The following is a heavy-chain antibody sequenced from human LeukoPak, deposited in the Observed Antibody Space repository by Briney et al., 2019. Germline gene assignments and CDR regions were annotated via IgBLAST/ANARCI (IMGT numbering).Heavy chain of an antibody. CDR1: GYTFTSYD. D-gene: IGHD2-15*01. CDR2: MNPNSGNT. J-gene: IGHJ6*03. CDR3: ARGKVAATSYYYYYMDV. Sequence: ASVKVSCKASGYTFTSYDINWVRQATGQGLEWMGWMNPNSGNTGYAQKFQGRVTMTRNTSISTAYMELSSLRSEDTAVYYCARGKVAATSYYYYYMDVWGKGTTVTASS. V-gene: IGHV1-8*01.